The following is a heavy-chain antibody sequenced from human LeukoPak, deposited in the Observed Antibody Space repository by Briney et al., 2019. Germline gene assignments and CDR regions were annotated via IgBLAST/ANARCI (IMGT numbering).Heavy chain of an antibody. CDR3: ARDIATTVTTFSNYYYYYGMDV. D-gene: IGHD4-11*01. J-gene: IGHJ6*02. CDR1: GFTFSSYS. Sequence: GGSLRLSCAASGFTFSSYSMNWVRQAPGKGLEWVSSISSSSSYIYYADSVKGRFTISRDNAKHSLYLQMNSLRAEDTAVYYCARDIATTVTTFSNYYYYYGMDVWGQGTTVTVSS. CDR2: ISSSSSYI. V-gene: IGHV3-21*01.